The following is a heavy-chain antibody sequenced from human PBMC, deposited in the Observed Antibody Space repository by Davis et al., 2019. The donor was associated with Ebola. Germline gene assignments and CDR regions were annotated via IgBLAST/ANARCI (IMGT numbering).Heavy chain of an antibody. CDR3: ARVGGLRWFDP. J-gene: IGHJ5*02. CDR2: INPSGGST. CDR1: GYTFTSYY. D-gene: IGHD5/OR15-5a*01. V-gene: IGHV1-46*01. Sequence: GESLKVSCKASGYTFTSYYMHWVRQAPGQGLEWMGIINPSGGSTSYAQKFQGRVTMTRDTSTSTVYMELSSLRSEDTAVYYCARVGGLRWFDPWGQGTLVTVSS.